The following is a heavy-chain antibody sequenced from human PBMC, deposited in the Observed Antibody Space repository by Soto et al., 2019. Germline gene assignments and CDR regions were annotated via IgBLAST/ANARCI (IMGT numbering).Heavy chain of an antibody. CDR1: GYTFTSYY. D-gene: IGHD2-15*01. CDR3: ARARDIVVVAAAYFDY. Sequence: ASVKVSCKASGYTFTSYYMHWVRQAPGQGLEWMGIINPSGGSTSYAQKFQGRVTMTRDTSTSTVYMELSSLRSEDTAVYYCARARDIVVVAAAYFDYWGQGTLVTVSS. V-gene: IGHV1-46*03. CDR2: INPSGGST. J-gene: IGHJ4*02.